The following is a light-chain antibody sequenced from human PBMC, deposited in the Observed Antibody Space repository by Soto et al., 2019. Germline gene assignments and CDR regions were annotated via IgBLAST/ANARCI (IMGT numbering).Light chain of an antibody. Sequence: QSALTQPRSVSGSPAQSVTISCTGTSSDVGGYNYVSWYQHHPGKAPKLMIYDVNKRPSGVPDRFSGSKSGNTASLTISGLQAADEADYYCAAWDDSLNGHVVFGGGTKLTVL. CDR2: DVN. CDR1: SSDVGGYNY. CDR3: AAWDDSLNGHVV. J-gene: IGLJ2*01. V-gene: IGLV2-11*01.